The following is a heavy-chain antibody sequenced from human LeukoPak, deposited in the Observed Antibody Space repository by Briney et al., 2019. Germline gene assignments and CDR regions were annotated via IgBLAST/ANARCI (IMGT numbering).Heavy chain of an antibody. J-gene: IGHJ4*02. CDR3: ARGGFDY. CDR1: GFIFSSYW. CDR2: IKQDGSEK. Sequence: PGGSLRLSCAASGFIFSSYWMSWVRQAPGKGLEWVANIKQDGSEKYYVDSVKGRFTISRDNAKNSLYLQVNSLRAEDTAVYYCARGGFDYWGQGTLVTVSS. V-gene: IGHV3-7*01.